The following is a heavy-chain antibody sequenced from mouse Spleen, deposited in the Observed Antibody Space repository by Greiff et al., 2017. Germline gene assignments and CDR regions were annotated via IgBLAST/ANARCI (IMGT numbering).Heavy chain of an antibody. Sequence: VKLMESGPELVKPGASVKLSCKASGYTFTSYDINWVKQRPGQGLEWIGWIYTSVGSTKYNEKFKGKATLTVDTSSSTAYMELHSLTSEDSAVYFCARGVTTAWFAYWGQGTLVTVSA. V-gene: IGHV1-85*01. D-gene: IGHD1-1*01. J-gene: IGHJ3*01. CDR2: IYTSVGST. CDR1: GYTFTSYD. CDR3: ARGVTTAWFAY.